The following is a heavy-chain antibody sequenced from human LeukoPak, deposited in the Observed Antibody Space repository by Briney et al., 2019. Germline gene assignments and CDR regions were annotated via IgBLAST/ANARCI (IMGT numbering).Heavy chain of an antibody. CDR3: ARIQAPYYDFWSGYYENYMDV. D-gene: IGHD3-3*01. Sequence: SETLSLTCTVSGGSFSSSSYYWGWIRQPPGKGLEWIGSIYYSGSTYYNPSLKSRVTISVDTSKNQFSLKLSSVTAADTAVYYCARIQAPYYDFWSGYYENYMDVWGKGTTVTVSS. CDR1: GGSFSSSSYY. CDR2: IYYSGST. J-gene: IGHJ6*03. V-gene: IGHV4-39*01.